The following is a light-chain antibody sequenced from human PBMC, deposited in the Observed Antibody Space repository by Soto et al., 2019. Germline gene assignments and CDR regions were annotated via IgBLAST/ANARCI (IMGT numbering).Light chain of an antibody. J-gene: IGLJ3*02. CDR1: SSNIGSNA. Sequence: QSVLTQSPSASGTPGQRVTISCSGSSSNIGSNAVNWYQHLPGTAPKLLVYSHNQRPSGVPDRFSGSKSATSATLDITGLQTGDEADYYCGSWDRSLRGWVFGGGTKLTVL. CDR3: GSWDRSLRGWV. V-gene: IGLV1-44*01. CDR2: SHN.